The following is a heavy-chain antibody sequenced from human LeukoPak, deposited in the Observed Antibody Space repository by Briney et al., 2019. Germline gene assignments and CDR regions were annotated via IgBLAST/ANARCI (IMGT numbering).Heavy chain of an antibody. CDR1: GYSISSGYY. D-gene: IGHD3-10*01. Sequence: PSETLSLTCAVSGYSISSGYYWGWIRQPPGKGLEWIGSIYHRGSTYYNPSLKSRVTISVDTSKNQFSLKLSSVTAADTAVYYCARGSPVSDYWGQGTLVTVSS. CDR2: IYHRGST. CDR3: ARGSPVSDY. V-gene: IGHV4-38-2*01. J-gene: IGHJ4*02.